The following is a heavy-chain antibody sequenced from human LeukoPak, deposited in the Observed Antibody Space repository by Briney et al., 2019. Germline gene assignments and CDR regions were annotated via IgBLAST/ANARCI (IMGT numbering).Heavy chain of an antibody. J-gene: IGHJ4*02. Sequence: ASVKVSRKASGYTFTSYGIIWVRQAPGQGREWMGWISAYNGNTNYAQKVQGRITMTTDRSTSTAYMELRSLRPDDTAVYYCARDDLGFDYWGQGTLVTVSS. CDR1: GYTFTSYG. CDR3: ARDDLGFDY. V-gene: IGHV1-18*01. CDR2: ISAYNGNT. D-gene: IGHD7-27*01.